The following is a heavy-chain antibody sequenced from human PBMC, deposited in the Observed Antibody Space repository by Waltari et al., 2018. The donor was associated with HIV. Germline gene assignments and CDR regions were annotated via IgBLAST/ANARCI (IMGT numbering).Heavy chain of an antibody. J-gene: IGHJ2*01. V-gene: IGHV3-74*03. Sequence: EVQLVASGGGLVETGGPLRLSCAASGFTFRSYWMHWVRQAPGKGLVWVSGINSDGSSTKYADSVKDRFIISRDNAKNTLYLQMNTLRDEDTAVYYCTRVPEVEMATIWYFDLWGRGTLVTVSS. CDR1: GFTFRSYW. CDR2: INSDGSST. CDR3: TRVPEVEMATIWYFDL. D-gene: IGHD5-12*01.